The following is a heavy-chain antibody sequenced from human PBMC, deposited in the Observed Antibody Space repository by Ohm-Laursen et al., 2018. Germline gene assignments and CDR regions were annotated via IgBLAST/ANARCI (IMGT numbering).Heavy chain of an antibody. CDR1: GGSISSHY. CDR2: IYYSGST. Sequence: SETLSLTCTVSGGSISSHYWSWIRQPPGKGLEWIGYIYYSGSTNSNPSLKSRVTISVDTSKNQFSLKLSSVTAADTAVYYCARGGLYFDYWGQGTLVTVSS. V-gene: IGHV4-59*11. D-gene: IGHD3-16*01. J-gene: IGHJ4*02. CDR3: ARGGLYFDY.